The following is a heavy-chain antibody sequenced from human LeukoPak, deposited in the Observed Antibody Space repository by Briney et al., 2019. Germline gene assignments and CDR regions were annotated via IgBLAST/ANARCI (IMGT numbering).Heavy chain of an antibody. J-gene: IGHJ4*02. CDR1: GFTFSSYG. V-gene: IGHV3-30*02. D-gene: IGHD6-13*01. CDR2: IRYDGSNK. Sequence: GGSLRLSCAASGFTFSSYGMHWVRQAPGKGLEWVAFIRYDGSNKYYADSVKGRFTISRDNSKNTLYLQMNSLRAEDTAVYYCAKDPGDLGAAAGTGGDYWGQGTLVTVSS. CDR3: AKDPGDLGAAAGTGGDY.